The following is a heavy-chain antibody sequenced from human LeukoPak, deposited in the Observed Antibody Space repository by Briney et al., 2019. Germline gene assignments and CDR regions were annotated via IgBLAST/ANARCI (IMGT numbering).Heavy chain of an antibody. CDR3: ARGREWAPFAY. Sequence: PGGSLRLSCAASGFTFSSYAMHWVRQAPGKGLEWVAVISYDGSNKYYADSVKGRFTISRDNSKNTLYLQMNSLRAEDTAVYYCARGREWAPFAYWGQGTLVTASS. CDR1: GFTFSSYA. V-gene: IGHV3-30*04. CDR2: ISYDGSNK. D-gene: IGHD3-3*01. J-gene: IGHJ4*02.